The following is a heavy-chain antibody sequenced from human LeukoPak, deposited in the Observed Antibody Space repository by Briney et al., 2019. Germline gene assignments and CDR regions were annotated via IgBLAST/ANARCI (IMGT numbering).Heavy chain of an antibody. CDR1: GGSISSGDYY. V-gene: IGHV4-30-4*01. CDR2: MYYSGST. CDR3: ARPYYYDSRIDP. D-gene: IGHD3-22*01. J-gene: IGHJ5*02. Sequence: PSQTLSLTCTVSGGSISSGDYYWSWIRQPPGKGLEWIAYMYYSGSTYYNPSLKNRVTMSADTSKNQLSLKLSSVTAADTAVYYCARPYYYDSRIDPWGQGILVTVSS.